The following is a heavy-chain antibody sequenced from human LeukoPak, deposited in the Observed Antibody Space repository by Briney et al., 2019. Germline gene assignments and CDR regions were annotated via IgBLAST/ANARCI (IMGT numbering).Heavy chain of an antibody. CDR3: ASGAKACTNGVCLENYYYYYYMDV. CDR1: GGTFSSYA. V-gene: IGHV1-69*06. CDR2: IIPIFGTA. J-gene: IGHJ6*03. Sequence: ASVKLSCTASGGTFSSYAISWVRQAPGQGLEWMGGIIPIFGTANYAQKFQGRVTITADKSTSTAYMELSSLRSEDTAVYYCASGAKACTNGVCLENYYYYYYMDVWGKGTTVTVSS. D-gene: IGHD2-8*01.